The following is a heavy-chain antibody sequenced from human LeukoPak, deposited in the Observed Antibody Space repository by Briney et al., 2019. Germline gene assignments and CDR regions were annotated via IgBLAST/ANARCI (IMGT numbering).Heavy chain of an antibody. Sequence: GGSLRPSCAASGFTFSGYWMHWVRQAPGEGLVWVSRINSDGSSTSYADSVKGRFTISRDNAKNTLYLQMNSLRAEDTAVYYCARPGGYCSSTSCPAGAFDIWGQGTMVTVSS. J-gene: IGHJ3*02. V-gene: IGHV3-74*01. CDR3: ARPGGYCSSTSCPAGAFDI. CDR1: GFTFSGYW. CDR2: INSDGSST. D-gene: IGHD2-2*03.